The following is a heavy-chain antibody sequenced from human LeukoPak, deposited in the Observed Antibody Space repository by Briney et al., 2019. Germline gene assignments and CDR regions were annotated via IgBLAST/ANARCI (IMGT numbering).Heavy chain of an antibody. CDR1: GYTFTSYG. V-gene: IGHV1-18*01. CDR3: ARVLYYDILTGLGGYYYYGMDV. J-gene: IGHJ6*02. CDR2: ISAFNGNT. Sequence: ASVNVSCKASGYTFTSYGISWVRQAPGQGLEWMGWISAFNGNTNYARKLQGRVTMTTDTSTSTAYMELRSLRSDDTAVYYCARVLYYDILTGLGGYYYYGMDVWGQGTTATVSS. D-gene: IGHD3-9*01.